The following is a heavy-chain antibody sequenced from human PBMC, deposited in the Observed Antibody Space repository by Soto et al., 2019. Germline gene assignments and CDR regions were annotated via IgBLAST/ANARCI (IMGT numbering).Heavy chain of an antibody. Sequence: GGSLRLSGSVSGFTVNTNYLTWVRQAPGKGLEWVSFIYSDGTTDYADSVKGRFTIFRDNSKNTVDLQMNSLRAEDTAVYYCASRTWDLGGFDPWGQGTLVTVSS. CDR3: ASRTWDLGGFDP. D-gene: IGHD3-10*01. V-gene: IGHV3-53*01. CDR2: IYSDGTT. J-gene: IGHJ5*02. CDR1: GFTVNTNY.